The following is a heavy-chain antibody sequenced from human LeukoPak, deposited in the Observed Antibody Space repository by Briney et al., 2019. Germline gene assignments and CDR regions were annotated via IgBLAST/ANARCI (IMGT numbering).Heavy chain of an antibody. J-gene: IGHJ4*02. D-gene: IGHD6-13*01. Sequence: PGGSLRLSCAASGFTFSSYSMNWVRQAPGKGLEWVSSISSSSSYIYYADSVKGRSTISRDNAKNSLYLQMNSLRAEDTAVYYCASFIAAAGFDYWGQGTLVTVSS. CDR1: GFTFSSYS. CDR3: ASFIAAAGFDY. V-gene: IGHV3-21*01. CDR2: ISSSSSYI.